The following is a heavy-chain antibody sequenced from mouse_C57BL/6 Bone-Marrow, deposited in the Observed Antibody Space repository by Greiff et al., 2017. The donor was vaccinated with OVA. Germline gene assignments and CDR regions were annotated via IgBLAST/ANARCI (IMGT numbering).Heavy chain of an antibody. Sequence: EVMLVESGGDLVKPGGSLKLSCAASGFTFSSYGMSWVRQTPDKRLEWVATISSGGSYTYYKDSVKGRFTISRDTAKNTLYLQMSSLKSEDTAMYYCARHYYFAYWGQGTTLTVSS. CDR1: GFTFSSYG. CDR3: ARHYYFAY. CDR2: ISSGGSYT. V-gene: IGHV5-6*01. J-gene: IGHJ2*01.